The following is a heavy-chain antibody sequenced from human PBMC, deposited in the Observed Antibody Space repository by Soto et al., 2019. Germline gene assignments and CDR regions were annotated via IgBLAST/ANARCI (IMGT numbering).Heavy chain of an antibody. CDR1: GGSISSSSYY. CDR2: IYYSGST. J-gene: IGHJ3*02. CDR3: ARQLNAFDI. Sequence: SETLSLTCTVSGGSISSSSYYLGWIRQPPGKGLEWIGSIYYSGSTYYNPSLKSRVTISVDTSKNQFSLKLSSVTAADTAVYYCARQLNAFDIWGQGTMVTVSS. V-gene: IGHV4-39*01.